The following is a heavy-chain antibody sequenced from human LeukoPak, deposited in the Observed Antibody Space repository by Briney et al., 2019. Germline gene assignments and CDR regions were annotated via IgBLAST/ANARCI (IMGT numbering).Heavy chain of an antibody. J-gene: IGHJ4*02. CDR3: ARSPVVITTVLDY. V-gene: IGHV3-53*01. D-gene: IGHD3-22*01. Sequence: GGSLRLSCAGSGFTVSSNHMSWVRQAPGKGLEWVSIIYSGGSTYYADSVKGRITISRDNAKNSLYLQMNSLRAEDTAVYYCARSPVVITTVLDYWGQGTLVTVSS. CDR1: GFTVSSNH. CDR2: IYSGGST.